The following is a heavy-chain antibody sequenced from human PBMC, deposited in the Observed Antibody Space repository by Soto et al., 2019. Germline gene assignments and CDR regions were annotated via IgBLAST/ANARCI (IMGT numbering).Heavy chain of an antibody. Sequence: HPGGSLRLSCAASGFTFSSHGMHWVRQAPGKGLEWVALISSDESKINYADSVKGRFTISRDNSKNKLYLQMNSLRAEDTAVYYCAKRGFCSGGRCHSFHFDAWGPGTLVTVSS. CDR3: AKRGFCSGGRCHSFHFDA. V-gene: IGHV3-30*18. D-gene: IGHD2-15*01. CDR2: ISSDESKI. CDR1: GFTFSSHG. J-gene: IGHJ4*02.